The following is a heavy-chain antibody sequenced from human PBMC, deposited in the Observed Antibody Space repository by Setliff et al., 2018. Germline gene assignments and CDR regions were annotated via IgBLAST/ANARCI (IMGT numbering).Heavy chain of an antibody. CDR3: VRAPPTVVIPPGRAFFDP. J-gene: IGHJ5*02. CDR1: GYTFSTYG. CDR2: ISA. Sequence: ASVKVSCKASGYTFSTYGINWVRQAPGQGLEWMGWISAYAQKFQGRVTMTTDTYTSTANMELRSLRSDDTAVYYCVRAPPTVVIPPGRAFFDPWGQGTLVTVSS. V-gene: IGHV1-18*01. D-gene: IGHD2-2*01.